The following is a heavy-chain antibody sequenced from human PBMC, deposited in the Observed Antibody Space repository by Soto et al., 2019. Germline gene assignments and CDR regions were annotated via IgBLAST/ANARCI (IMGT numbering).Heavy chain of an antibody. J-gene: IGHJ4*02. V-gene: IGHV1-3*01. D-gene: IGHD4-4*01. CDR3: ARELQGLYYFDY. CDR2: INAGNGNT. CDR1: QYTFTSYA. Sequence: TSVKVTCKASQYTFTSYAMHWVRQAPGQSLEWMGWINAGNGNTKYSQKFQGRVTITRDTSASTAYMELSSLRSEDTAVYYCARELQGLYYFDYWGLGTLVTVSS.